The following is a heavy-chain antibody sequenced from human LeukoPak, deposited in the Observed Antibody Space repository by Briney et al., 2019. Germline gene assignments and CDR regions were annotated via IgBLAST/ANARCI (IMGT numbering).Heavy chain of an antibody. V-gene: IGHV1-18*01. D-gene: IGHD3-22*01. J-gene: IGHJ4*02. Sequence: ASVKVSCKASGYTFPSYGISWVRQAPGQGLDWMGWISAYNGNTNYAQKLQGRVTMTTDTSTSTAYMELRSLRSDDTAVYYCARTRGRYDSSGQSDYWGQGTLVTVSS. CDR3: ARTRGRYDSSGQSDY. CDR1: GYTFPSYG. CDR2: ISAYNGNT.